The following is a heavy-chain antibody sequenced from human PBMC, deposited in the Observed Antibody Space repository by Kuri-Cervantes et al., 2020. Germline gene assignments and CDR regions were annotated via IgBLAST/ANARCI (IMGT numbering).Heavy chain of an antibody. Sequence: GGFLRPSCAASGFTFSSNAMNWVRQAPGKGLEWVSYISSSSSPIYYADSVKGRFTISRDNAKNTLYLQMNSLRAEDTAVYYCARDRDAFDIWGQGTMVTVSS. J-gene: IGHJ3*02. CDR2: ISSSSSPI. V-gene: IGHV3-48*04. CDR1: GFTFSSNA. CDR3: ARDRDAFDI.